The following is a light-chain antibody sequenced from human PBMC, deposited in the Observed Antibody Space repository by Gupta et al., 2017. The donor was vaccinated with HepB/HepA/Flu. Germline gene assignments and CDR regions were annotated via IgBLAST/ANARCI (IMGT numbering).Light chain of an antibody. J-gene: IGLJ2*01. CDR1: SLRTYF. CDR2: DQN. Sequence: SSELTQHPAVSVSLGQTVRITCQGDSLRTYFARWYQQKPGQPPVLVIYDQNNRPSGIPDRFSGASSGQTASLTITGAKEEDDADYYCCSRCSSGDPLLFGGGTKLTVL. CDR3: CSRCSSGDPLL. V-gene: IGLV3-19*01.